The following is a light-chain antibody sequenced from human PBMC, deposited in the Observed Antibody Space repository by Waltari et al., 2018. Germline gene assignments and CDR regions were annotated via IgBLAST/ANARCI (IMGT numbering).Light chain of an antibody. CDR1: SSDVGGYNY. CDR2: HVS. V-gene: IGLV2-14*01. CDR3: ISYTTSNTWV. J-gene: IGLJ3*02. Sequence: QSALTQPASVSGSPGQSLTISCTGSSSDVGGYNYVSWYQQHPGKAPKLMTYHVSERPSGVSNRFSGSKSGNTASLTISGLQAEDEADYYCISYTTSNTWVFGGGTKLTVL.